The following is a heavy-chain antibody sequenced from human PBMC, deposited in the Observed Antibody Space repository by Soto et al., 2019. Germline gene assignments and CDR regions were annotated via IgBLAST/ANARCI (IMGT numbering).Heavy chain of an antibody. D-gene: IGHD3-3*01. Sequence: PSETLSLTCAVYGESFSGHIWTWIRQTPGKGLEWIGEIYHSGSTNYNPSLKSRVTISVDKSKNQFSLKLSSVTAADTAVYYCAAGWLRFLEWFPQPYYGMDVWGQGTTVTVSS. V-gene: IGHV4-34*01. J-gene: IGHJ6*02. CDR3: AAGWLRFLEWFPQPYYGMDV. CDR1: GESFSGHI. CDR2: IYHSGST.